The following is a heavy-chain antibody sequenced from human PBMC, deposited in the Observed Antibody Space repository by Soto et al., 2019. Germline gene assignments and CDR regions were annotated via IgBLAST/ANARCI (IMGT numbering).Heavy chain of an antibody. Sequence: SVKVSCKASGGTFSSYAISWVRQAPGQGLEWMGGIIPIFGTANYAQKFQGRVTITADESTSTAYMELSSPRSEDTAVYYCARDGAGYSSGWFFDYWGQGTLVTVSS. CDR2: IIPIFGTA. CDR3: ARDGAGYSSGWFFDY. V-gene: IGHV1-69*13. J-gene: IGHJ4*02. D-gene: IGHD6-19*01. CDR1: GGTFSSYA.